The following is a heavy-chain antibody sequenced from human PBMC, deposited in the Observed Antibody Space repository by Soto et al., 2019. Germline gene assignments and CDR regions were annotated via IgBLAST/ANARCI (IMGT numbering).Heavy chain of an antibody. CDR2: IYYSGST. Sequence: SETLSLTCTVSGGSISSGGHYWNWIRQHPGKGLEWIGYIYYSGSTYYNPPLKSRVTISVDTSKNQFSLKLSSVTAADTAVYHCARDSAIAARAFDIWGQGTMVTVSS. J-gene: IGHJ3*02. V-gene: IGHV4-31*03. CDR1: GGSISSGGHY. D-gene: IGHD6-6*01. CDR3: ARDSAIAARAFDI.